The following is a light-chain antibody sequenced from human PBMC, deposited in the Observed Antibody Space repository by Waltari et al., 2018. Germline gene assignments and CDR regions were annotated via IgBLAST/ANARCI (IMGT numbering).Light chain of an antibody. CDR3: QQYYDTPLT. J-gene: IGKJ4*01. Sequence: DIVMTQSPDSLAVSLGARAPINCKSSQSGVHRTNSKNYLAWYRQKPARPPQILINWASSRESGVPDRFTGSGSGTDVSLTISSLQAEDVAVYYCQQYYDTPLTFGGGTKVEIK. CDR2: WAS. CDR1: QSGVHRTNSKNY. V-gene: IGKV4-1*01.